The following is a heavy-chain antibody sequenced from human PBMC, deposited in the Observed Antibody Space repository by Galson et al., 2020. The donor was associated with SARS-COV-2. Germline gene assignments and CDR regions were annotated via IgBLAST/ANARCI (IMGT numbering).Heavy chain of an antibody. CDR3: AKAPTYYYGSERPPYFDY. D-gene: IGHD3-10*01. CDR2: LNPTGYST. V-gene: IGHV3-23*01. J-gene: IGHJ4*02. CDR1: GFTFSSYA. Sequence: QAGGSLRLSCVTSGFTFSSYAMTWVRQAPGKGLEWVSTLNPTGYSTYYADSVKGRFTISRDNSNSTLYLQLNSLRADDTAVYYCAKAPTYYYGSERPPYFDYWGQGTLVTVSS.